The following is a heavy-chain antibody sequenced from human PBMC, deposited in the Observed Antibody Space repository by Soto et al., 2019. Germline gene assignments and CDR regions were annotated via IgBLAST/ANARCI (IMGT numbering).Heavy chain of an antibody. V-gene: IGHV1-18*01. CDR3: ARFLKVGATHYYYYGMDV. CDR1: GYTFTSYG. D-gene: IGHD1-26*01. CDR2: ISAYNGNT. Sequence: ASVKVSCKASGYTFTSYGISWVRQAPGQGLEWMGWISAYNGNTNYAQKLKGRVTMTTDTSTSTAYIEQRSLRSDDTAVYYCARFLKVGATHYYYYGMDVWGQGTTVTVSS. J-gene: IGHJ6*02.